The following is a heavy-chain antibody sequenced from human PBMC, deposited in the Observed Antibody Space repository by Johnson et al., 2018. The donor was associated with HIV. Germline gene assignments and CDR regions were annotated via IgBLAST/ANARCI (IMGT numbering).Heavy chain of an antibody. J-gene: IGHJ3*02. CDR1: GFTFSSYG. Sequence: QVLLVESGGGVVQPGGSLRLSCAASGFTFSSYGIHWVRQAPGKGLEWVAFIRYDGTNKYYADSVKGRFTISRDNSRNTLYLQMNSLRAEDTAVYYCASCESDSSGRGAFDIWGQGTMVTVSS. CDR3: ASCESDSSGRGAFDI. V-gene: IGHV3-30*02. D-gene: IGHD3-22*01. CDR2: IRYDGTNK.